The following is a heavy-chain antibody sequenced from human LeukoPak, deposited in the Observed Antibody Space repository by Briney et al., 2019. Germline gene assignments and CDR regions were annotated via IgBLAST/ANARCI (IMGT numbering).Heavy chain of an antibody. CDR2: ISTDGKST. J-gene: IGHJ6*02. Sequence: PGGSLRLSCVASGFTFSNYWMLWVRQAPGKGLMWVSLISTDGKSTRYAESVKGRFTISRDNAKNALYLQMDILRVEDTALYFCVRDYQFIQEDWGQGTTVTVSS. V-gene: IGHV3-74*01. D-gene: IGHD2-2*01. CDR1: GFTFSNYW. CDR3: VRDYQFIQED.